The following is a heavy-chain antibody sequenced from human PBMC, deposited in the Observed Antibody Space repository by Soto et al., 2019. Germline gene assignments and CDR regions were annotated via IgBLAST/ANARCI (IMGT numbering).Heavy chain of an antibody. CDR1: GYTFTSYD. V-gene: IGHV1-8*01. J-gene: IGHJ6*02. CDR3: ARVPRNMDV. Sequence: QVQLVQSGAEVKKPGASVKVSCKASGYTFTSYDINWVRQATGQGLEWMGWIHPNSGNTGNAQKIQGRVTMTRNNAISTAYMEVCSLRSEDTAVYYCARVPRNMDVWGQGTPVTVSS. CDR2: IHPNSGNT.